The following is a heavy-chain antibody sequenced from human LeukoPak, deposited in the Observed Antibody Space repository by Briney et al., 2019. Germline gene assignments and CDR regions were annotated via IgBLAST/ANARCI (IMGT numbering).Heavy chain of an antibody. CDR1: GYTFTGYF. Sequence: ASVKVSCKASGYTFTGYFIHWVRQAPGQGLEWMGIINPSGGSTSYAQKFHGRVTMTRDTSTSTVYMELSSLRSEDTAVYYCGRRYYFDYWGQGTLVTVSS. J-gene: IGHJ4*02. CDR3: GRRYYFDY. CDR2: INPSGGST. V-gene: IGHV1-46*01.